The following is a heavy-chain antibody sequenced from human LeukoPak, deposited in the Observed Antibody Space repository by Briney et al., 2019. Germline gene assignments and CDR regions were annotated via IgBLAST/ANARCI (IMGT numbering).Heavy chain of an antibody. J-gene: IGHJ4*02. D-gene: IGHD2-2*01. V-gene: IGHV3-30*19. CDR2: ISYDGSNK. CDR1: GFTFSSYG. Sequence: PGGSLRLPCAASGFTFSSYGMHWVRQAPGKGLEWVAVISYDGSNKYYADSVKGRFTISRDNSKNTLYLQMNSLRAEDTAVYYCAKEGYCSSTSCYHPGQIGGFDYWGQGTLVTVSS. CDR3: AKEGYCSSTSCYHPGQIGGFDY.